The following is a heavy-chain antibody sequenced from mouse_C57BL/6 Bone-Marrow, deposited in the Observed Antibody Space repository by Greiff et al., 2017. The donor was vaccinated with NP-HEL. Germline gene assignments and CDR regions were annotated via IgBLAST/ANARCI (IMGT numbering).Heavy chain of an antibody. CDR1: GYTFTLSS. J-gene: IGHJ3*01. CDR3: ARECGD. V-gene: IGHV1-75*01. CDR2: LFPSTCFP. Sequence: VQLQPSGPELVMPGASVKISCKASGYTFTLSSIHWFHQSPGPGLAWICSLFPSTCFPYYNEKFKGKSTLTVDKSSSTAYMLLSSLTSEDSAVYYWARECGDWGKGTLVNVSA.